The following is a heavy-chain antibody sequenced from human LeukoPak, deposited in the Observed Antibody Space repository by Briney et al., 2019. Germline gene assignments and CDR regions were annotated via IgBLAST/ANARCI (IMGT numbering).Heavy chain of an antibody. CDR3: ARIPPFIHYYYMDV. CDR1: GFTFSSYS. J-gene: IGHJ6*03. Sequence: GGSLKLSCAASGFTFSSYSMNWVRQAPGKGLEWVSSISSSSSYIYYADSVKGRFTISRDNAKNSLYLQMNSLRAEDTAVYYCARIPPFIHYYYMDVWGKGATVTVSS. D-gene: IGHD2-21*01. V-gene: IGHV3-21*01. CDR2: ISSSSSYI.